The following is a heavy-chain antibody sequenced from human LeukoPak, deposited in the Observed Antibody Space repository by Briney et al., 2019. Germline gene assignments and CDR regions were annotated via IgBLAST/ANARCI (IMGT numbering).Heavy chain of an antibody. J-gene: IGHJ6*03. Sequence: PGGSLRLSCEVTGFTLRTYSMNWVRRAPGKGLEWVSYISSSSNTIYYADSVKGRFTISRDNDKKSLYLQMLSLRAEDSAVYYCAIIFSGTYYGTMDVWGRGTTVTVSS. CDR1: GFTLRTYS. V-gene: IGHV3-48*01. CDR2: ISSSSNTI. CDR3: AIIFSGTYYGTMDV. D-gene: IGHD1-26*01.